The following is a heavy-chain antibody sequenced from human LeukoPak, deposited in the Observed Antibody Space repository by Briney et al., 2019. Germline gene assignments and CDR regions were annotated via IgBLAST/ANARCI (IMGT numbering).Heavy chain of an antibody. Sequence: GGSLRLSCAASGFTFSSYGMHWVRQAPGKGLEWVAVISYDGSNKYYADSVKGRFTISRDNSKNTLYLQMNSLRAEDTAVYYCAKEGTLNGAAAESWLDPWGQGTLVTVSS. CDR2: ISYDGSNK. D-gene: IGHD6-13*01. CDR1: GFTFSSYG. CDR3: AKEGTLNGAAAESWLDP. V-gene: IGHV3-30*18. J-gene: IGHJ5*02.